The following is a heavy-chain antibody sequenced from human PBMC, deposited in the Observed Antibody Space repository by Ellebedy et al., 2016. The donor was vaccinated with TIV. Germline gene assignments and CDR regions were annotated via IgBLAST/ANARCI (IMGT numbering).Heavy chain of an antibody. V-gene: IGHV4-34*01. D-gene: IGHD1-20*01. CDR1: GGSFSGHS. CDR2: VNHRGST. CDR3: ARGNFQDVDLDHWYFDL. J-gene: IGHJ2*01. Sequence: SETLSLTCAVNGGSFSGHSWSWIRQPPGKGLEWIGEVNHRGSTSYNRSLRSRVTVSIDTSKYQFSLRLSAGTAADTAVYYCARGNFQDVDLDHWYFDLWGRGTLVTVSS.